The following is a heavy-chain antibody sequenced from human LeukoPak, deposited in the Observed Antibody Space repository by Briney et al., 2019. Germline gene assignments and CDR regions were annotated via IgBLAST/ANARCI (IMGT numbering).Heavy chain of an antibody. CDR1: GFSIRSTY. V-gene: IGHV3-66*01. Sequence: AGGSLRLSCAASGFSIRSTYMVWVRQAPGKGLDWVSVIYSGGDTYYADSVKGRFTISRDNSKNTLFLQMNSLRVEDTAMYYCAREVRYATFDYWGQGTLVTVSS. CDR3: AREVRYATFDY. CDR2: IYSGGDT. J-gene: IGHJ4*02. D-gene: IGHD3-9*01.